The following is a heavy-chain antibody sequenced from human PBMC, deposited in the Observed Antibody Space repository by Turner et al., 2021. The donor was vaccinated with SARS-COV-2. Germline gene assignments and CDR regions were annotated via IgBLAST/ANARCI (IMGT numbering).Heavy chain of an antibody. CDR1: GGSISSSTYY. J-gene: IGHJ3*02. Sequence: QLHLLESGQGLVKPSATLSLTFTVSGGSISSSTYYWGWIRPPPGKGLEWIGSIDYGGSTYYNASLKSRVTISGDTSKNQFSRKLSSVTAADTAVYYCARQSEWELLGVLDAFDIWGQGTMVTVSS. D-gene: IGHD1-26*01. V-gene: IGHV4-39*01. CDR2: IDYGGST. CDR3: ARQSEWELLGVLDAFDI.